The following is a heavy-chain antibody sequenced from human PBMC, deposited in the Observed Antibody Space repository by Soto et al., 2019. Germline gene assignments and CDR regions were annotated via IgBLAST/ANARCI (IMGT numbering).Heavy chain of an antibody. CDR2: ISAYNGNT. CDR1: GYTFTSSG. Sequence: ASVNVSCKASGYTFTSSGISWVRQAPGQGLEWMGWISAYNGNTNYAQKLQGRVTMTTDTSTSTAYMELRSLRSDDTAVYYCARGNSHYYFDYRGKVTLVTVSS. V-gene: IGHV1-18*01. CDR3: ARGNSHYYFDY. J-gene: IGHJ4*02. D-gene: IGHD4-4*01.